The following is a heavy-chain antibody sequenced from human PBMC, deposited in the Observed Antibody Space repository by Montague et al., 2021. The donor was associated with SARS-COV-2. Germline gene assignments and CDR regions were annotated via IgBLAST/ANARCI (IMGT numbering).Heavy chain of an antibody. Sequence: SETLSLTCTVSGASISSGNSYRSWIRQPPGKGLEWIGYFSYSVSTNYSPSLKSRVTISVNTSKNQFSLKVISATAADTAVYYCARSVYESVGCYYIYPDWGQGTLVTVSS. J-gene: IGHJ4*02. CDR1: GASISSGNSY. CDR2: FSYSVST. D-gene: IGHD2-8*01. V-gene: IGHV4-61*01. CDR3: ARSVYESVGCYYIYPD.